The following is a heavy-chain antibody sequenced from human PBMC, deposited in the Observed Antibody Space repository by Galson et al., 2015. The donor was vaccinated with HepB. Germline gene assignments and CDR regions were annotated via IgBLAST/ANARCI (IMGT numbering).Heavy chain of an antibody. Sequence: SLRLSCAASGFTFSSYGMHWVRQAPGKGLEWVAVISYDGSNKYYADSVKGRFTISRDNSKNTLYLQMNSLRAEDTAVYYCAKGIAARPMALGSGWGQGTLVTVSS. CDR2: ISYDGSNK. CDR1: GFTFSSYG. J-gene: IGHJ4*02. D-gene: IGHD6-6*01. V-gene: IGHV3-30*18. CDR3: AKGIAARPMALGSG.